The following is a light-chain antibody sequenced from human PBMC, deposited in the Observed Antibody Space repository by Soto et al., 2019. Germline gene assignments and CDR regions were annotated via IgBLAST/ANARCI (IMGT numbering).Light chain of an antibody. Sequence: DIVMTQSPDSLAVSLGERATINCKSSQSILYSSNNKNYLAWYQQKPGQPPKLLIYWASTRESGVPDRFSGSGSGTDLTLTISSMQAEDVAVYYCQQYYSAPQTFGQGNKVEI. CDR1: QSILYSSNNKNY. V-gene: IGKV4-1*01. CDR2: WAS. CDR3: QQYYSAPQT. J-gene: IGKJ1*01.